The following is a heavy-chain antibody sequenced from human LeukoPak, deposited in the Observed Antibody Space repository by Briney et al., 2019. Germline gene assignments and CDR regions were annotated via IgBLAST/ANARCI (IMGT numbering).Heavy chain of an antibody. CDR2: ISSSSSTI. J-gene: IGHJ4*02. Sequence: PGGSLRLSCAASGFTFSSYSMNWVRQAPGKGLEWVPYISSSSSTIYYADSVKGRFTISRDNAKNSLYLQMNSLRAEDTAVYYCARDLAGTRFYYFDYWGQGTLVTVSS. CDR3: ARDLAGTRFYYFDY. V-gene: IGHV3-48*01. D-gene: IGHD6-13*01. CDR1: GFTFSSYS.